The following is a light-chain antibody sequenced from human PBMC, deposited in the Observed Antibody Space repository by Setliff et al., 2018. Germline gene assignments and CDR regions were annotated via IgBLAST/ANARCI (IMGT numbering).Light chain of an antibody. CDR3: SSYTSSSIFYV. V-gene: IGLV2-14*01. CDR2: DVS. CDR1: SSDVGGYNY. J-gene: IGLJ1*01. Sequence: QSALTQPPSASGSPGQSVTISCTGTSSDVGGYNYVSWYQQHPGKAPKLMIYDVSNRPSGVSNRFSGSKSGNTASLTISGLQAEDEADYYCSSYTSSSIFYVFGTGTK.